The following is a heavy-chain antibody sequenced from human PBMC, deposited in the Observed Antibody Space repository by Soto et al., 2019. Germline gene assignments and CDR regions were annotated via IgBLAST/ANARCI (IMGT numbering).Heavy chain of an antibody. Sequence: EVQLLESGGGWVQTGGSLRLSCVASGFDFGNYDMSWVRQAPGKGLEWVAGISASEGSAYYADSVKGRFTITRDNSKDTLYVQMNSLRSEDTAIYYCAKEDDAWTNGHFDLWSQGTLVTVSS. CDR2: ISASEGSA. CDR1: GFDFGNYD. V-gene: IGHV3-23*01. CDR3: AKEDDAWTNGHFDL. J-gene: IGHJ3*01. D-gene: IGHD2-8*01.